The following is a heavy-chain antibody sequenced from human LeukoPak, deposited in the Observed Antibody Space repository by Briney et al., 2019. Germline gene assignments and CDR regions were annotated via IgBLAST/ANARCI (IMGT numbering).Heavy chain of an antibody. CDR2: IYPADSDT. V-gene: IGHV5-51*01. D-gene: IGHD3-16*01. CDR1: GYSFTSYW. Sequence: GESLKISCKGSGYSFTSYWFAWVRQMPGKGLEWMGSIYPADSDTRYSPSFQGQVTISADKSISTAYLQWSSLKASDTAMYYCARGPPGWGYDYWGQGTLVTVSS. CDR3: ARGPPGWGYDY. J-gene: IGHJ4*02.